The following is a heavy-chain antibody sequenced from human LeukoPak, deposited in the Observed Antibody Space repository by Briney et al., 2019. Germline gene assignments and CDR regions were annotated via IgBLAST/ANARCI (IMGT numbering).Heavy chain of an antibody. CDR2: MRFDGSTY. D-gene: IGHD3-10*01. V-gene: IGHV3-30*02. CDR1: GFTFSSSG. J-gene: IGHJ4*02. Sequence: AGGSLRLSCAASGFTFSSSGMHWVRQAPGKGLEWVTFMRFDGSTYHYADSVKGRFTISRDNAKKSLYLQMNSLRVEDTAVYYCVRERFRGSDYWGQGTLVTVSS. CDR3: VRERFRGSDY.